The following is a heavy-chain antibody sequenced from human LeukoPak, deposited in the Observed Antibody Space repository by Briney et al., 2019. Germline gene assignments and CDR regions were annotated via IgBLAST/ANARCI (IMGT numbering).Heavy chain of an antibody. J-gene: IGHJ4*02. D-gene: IGHD5-12*01. CDR2: INPNSGGT. V-gene: IGHV1-2*06. CDR1: GYTFTGYY. CDR3: ARAGLSLGYRTDY. Sequence: ASVKVSCKASGYTFTGYYMHWARQAPGQGLEWMGRINPNSGGTNYAQKFQGRVTMTRDTSISTAYMELSRLKSDDTAVYYCARAGLSLGYRTDYWGQGTLVTVSS.